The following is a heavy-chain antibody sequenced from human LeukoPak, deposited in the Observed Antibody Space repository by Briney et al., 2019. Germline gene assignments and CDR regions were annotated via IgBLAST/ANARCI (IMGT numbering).Heavy chain of an antibody. Sequence: ASVKVSCKASGYTFTGYYMHWVRQAPGQGLEWMGWINPNSGGTNYAQKFQGRVTMTRDTSISTAYMELSRLRSDDTAVYYCAREPYDSSGYSLADYFQHWGQGTLVTVSS. J-gene: IGHJ1*01. V-gene: IGHV1-2*02. CDR2: INPNSGGT. CDR3: AREPYDSSGYSLADYFQH. CDR1: GYTFTGYY. D-gene: IGHD3-22*01.